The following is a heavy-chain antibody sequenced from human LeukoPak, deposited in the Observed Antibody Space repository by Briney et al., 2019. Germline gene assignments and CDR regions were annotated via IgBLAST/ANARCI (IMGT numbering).Heavy chain of an antibody. CDR3: ARKVPAAIGKYNWFDP. D-gene: IGHD2-2*02. Sequence: PETLSLTCTGSGYSISSGYYWGWIRQPPGKGLEWIGSIYHSGSTYYNPSLKSRVTISVDTSKNQFSLKLSSVTAADTAVYYCARKVPAAIGKYNWFDPWGQGTLVTVSS. V-gene: IGHV4-38-2*02. CDR1: GYSISSGYY. CDR2: IYHSGST. J-gene: IGHJ5*02.